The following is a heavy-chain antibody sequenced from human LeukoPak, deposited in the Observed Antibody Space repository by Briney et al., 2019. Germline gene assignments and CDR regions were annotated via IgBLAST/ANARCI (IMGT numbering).Heavy chain of an antibody. CDR2: IFGGGGT. CDR1: GFTVSSNY. J-gene: IGHJ4*02. V-gene: IGHV3-53*01. D-gene: IGHD6-6*01. Sequence: GGSLRLSCAAFGFTVSSNYMSWVRQAPGKGLEWVSVIFGGGGTYYGDSVRGRFTISRDNSKNTLYLQMNSLRAEDTAVYYCARENWRGSSSEGLVKIFDYWGQGTLVTVSS. CDR3: ARENWRGSSSEGLVKIFDY.